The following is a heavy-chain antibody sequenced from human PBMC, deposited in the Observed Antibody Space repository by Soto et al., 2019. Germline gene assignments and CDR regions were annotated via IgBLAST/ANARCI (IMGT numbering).Heavy chain of an antibody. CDR1: GFTFNYYG. J-gene: IGHJ6*02. V-gene: IGHV3-33*01. CDR3: ARDGSSTHLYYGLDV. D-gene: IGHD1-26*01. CDR2: IWYDGTMK. Sequence: QVQLVESGGGVVQPGGSLRLSCVASGFTFNYYGIHWVRQAPGKGLEWVAVIWYDGTMKDYVDSVQGRFTVSRDNSRNTVHLQMNSLRADDTAIYYCARDGSSTHLYYGLDVWGQGTLVAVSS.